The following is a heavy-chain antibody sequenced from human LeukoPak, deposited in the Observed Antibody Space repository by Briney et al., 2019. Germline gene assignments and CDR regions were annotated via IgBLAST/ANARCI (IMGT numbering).Heavy chain of an antibody. V-gene: IGHV3-11*01. D-gene: IGHD3-10*01. CDR3: AKEQDYYGSGSYYLY. CDR2: ISSSGSTI. Sequence: PGGSLRLSCAASGFTFSDYYMSWIRQAPGKGLEWVSYISSSGSTIYYADSVKGRFTISRDNSKNTLYLQMNSLRAEDTAVYYCAKEQDYYGSGSYYLYWGQGTLVTVSS. J-gene: IGHJ4*02. CDR1: GFTFSDYY.